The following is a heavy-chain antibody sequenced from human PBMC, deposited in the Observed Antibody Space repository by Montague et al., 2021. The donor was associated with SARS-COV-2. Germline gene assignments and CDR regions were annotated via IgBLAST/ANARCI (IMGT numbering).Heavy chain of an antibody. CDR2: TT. D-gene: IGHD7-27*01. CDR3: ARGLGIRAPFDY. V-gene: IGHV4-61*02. J-gene: IGHJ4*02. Sequence: TTNYNPSLKSRVTISADTSMNQFSLNLRSVTAADTAVDFCARGLGIRAPFDYGGQGILVTVSS.